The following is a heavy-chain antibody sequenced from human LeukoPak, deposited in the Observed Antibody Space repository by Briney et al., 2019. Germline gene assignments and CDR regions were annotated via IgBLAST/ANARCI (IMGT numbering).Heavy chain of an antibody. D-gene: IGHD3-22*01. CDR3: ARDGRTYYYDSSGYDY. V-gene: IGHV3-7*01. J-gene: IGHJ4*02. Sequence: GGSLRLSCAASGFTFSSYWMSWVRQAPGKGLEWVANIKQDGSEKYYVDSVKGRFTISRDNAKNSLYLQMNSLRAEDTAVYYCARDGRTYYYDSSGYDYWGQGTLVAVSS. CDR1: GFTFSSYW. CDR2: IKQDGSEK.